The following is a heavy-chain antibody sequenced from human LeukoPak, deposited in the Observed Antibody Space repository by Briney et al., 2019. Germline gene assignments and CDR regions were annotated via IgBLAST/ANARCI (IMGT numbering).Heavy chain of an antibody. V-gene: IGHV4-34*01. CDR2: INHSGST. J-gene: IGHJ5*02. D-gene: IGHD3-3*01. CDR1: GGSFSGYY. CDR3: ARGQKSTTGSGYLRANWFDP. Sequence: MTSETLSLTCAVYGGSFSGYYWSWIRQPPGKGLEWNGEINHSGSTNYNPSLKGRVTISVDTSKNQFSLKLSSVTAADTAVYYCARGQKSTTGSGYLRANWFDPWGQGTLVTVSS.